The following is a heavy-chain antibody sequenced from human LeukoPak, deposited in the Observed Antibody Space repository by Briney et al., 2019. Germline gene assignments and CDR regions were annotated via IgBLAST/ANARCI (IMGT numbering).Heavy chain of an antibody. V-gene: IGHV3-23*01. CDR3: AKDTLGDGGTH. CDR1: GFTFSSYA. Sequence: GGSLRLPCAASGFTFSSYAMSWVRQAPGKGLEWVSAISGSGGSTYYADSVKGRFTISRDNSKNTLYLQMNSLRAEDTAVYYCAKDTLGDGGTHWGQGTLVTVSS. D-gene: IGHD2-15*01. CDR2: ISGSGGST. J-gene: IGHJ4*02.